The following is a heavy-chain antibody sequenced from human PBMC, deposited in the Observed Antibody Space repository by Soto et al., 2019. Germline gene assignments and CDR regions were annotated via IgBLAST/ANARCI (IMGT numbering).Heavy chain of an antibody. CDR1: GFTFSSYH. CDR3: ASVYCGGGGSYLRPYAFDV. Sequence: EVQLVESGGGLVVPGGSLSLSCVASGFTFSSYHMSWVRQAPGKGLEWVSSVNPLSTHIYYADSVRGRLAISRDHSKILLYLRMKSLRSEDEAVYYCASVYCGGGGSYLRPYAFDVWGKGTLVTVYS. CDR2: VNPLSTHI. D-gene: IGHD2-15*01. V-gene: IGHV3-21*01. J-gene: IGHJ3*01.